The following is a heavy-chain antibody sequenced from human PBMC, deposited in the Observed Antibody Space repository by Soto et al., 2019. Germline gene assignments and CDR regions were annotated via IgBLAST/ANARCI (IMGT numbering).Heavy chain of an antibody. CDR2: ISAYNGNT. D-gene: IGHD6-13*01. CDR1: GYTFTSYG. J-gene: IGHJ4*02. V-gene: IGHV1-18*01. Sequence: ASVKVSCKASGYTFTSYGISWVRQAPGQGLEWMGWISAYNGNTNYAQKLQGRVTMTTDTSTSTAYTELRSLRPDDTAVYYCARDRGGIAAARTPFDGWGQGTLVTVSS. CDR3: ARDRGGIAAARTPFDG.